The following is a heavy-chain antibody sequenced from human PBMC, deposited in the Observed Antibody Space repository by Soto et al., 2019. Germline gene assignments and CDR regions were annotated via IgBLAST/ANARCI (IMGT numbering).Heavy chain of an antibody. D-gene: IGHD2-2*02. Sequence: QVQLQESGPGLVKPSETLSLTCTVSGGSISSYYWSWIRQPPGKGLEWIGYIYYSGRTNYNPSHKSRVTRSVDTSKNQFTLKLSSVTAADTAVYYCARGYCSSTSCYIWDNWFDPWGQGTLVTVSS. CDR1: GGSISSYY. CDR2: IYYSGRT. V-gene: IGHV4-59*01. CDR3: ARGYCSSTSCYIWDNWFDP. J-gene: IGHJ5*02.